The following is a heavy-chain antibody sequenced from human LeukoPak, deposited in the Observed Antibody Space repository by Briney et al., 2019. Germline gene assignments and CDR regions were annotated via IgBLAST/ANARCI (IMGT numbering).Heavy chain of an antibody. CDR2: ISGSGGST. D-gene: IGHD2-2*01. Sequence: PGGSLTLSCAASGFTFSSYAMRWVRQAPGKGLEWVSAISGSGGSTYYADSVKGRFTISRDNSKNTLYLQMNSLRAEDTVVYYCAKKGYCSSTSCFQDDYWGQGTLVTVSS. V-gene: IGHV3-23*01. CDR1: GFTFSSYA. J-gene: IGHJ4*02. CDR3: AKKGYCSSTSCFQDDY.